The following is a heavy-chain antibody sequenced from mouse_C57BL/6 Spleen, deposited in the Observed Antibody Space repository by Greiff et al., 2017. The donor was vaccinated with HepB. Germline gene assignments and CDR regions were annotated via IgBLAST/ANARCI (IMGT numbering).Heavy chain of an antibody. J-gene: IGHJ1*03. Sequence: LKVSGPVLVKPGASVKMSCKASGYTFTDYYMNWVKQSHGKSLEWIGVINPYNGGTSYNQKFKGKATLTVDKSSSTAYMELNSLTSEDSAVYYCARDGAYYSNHWYFDVWGTGTTVTVSS. CDR1: GYTFTDYY. D-gene: IGHD2-5*01. V-gene: IGHV1-19*01. CDR3: ARDGAYYSNHWYFDV. CDR2: INPYNGGT.